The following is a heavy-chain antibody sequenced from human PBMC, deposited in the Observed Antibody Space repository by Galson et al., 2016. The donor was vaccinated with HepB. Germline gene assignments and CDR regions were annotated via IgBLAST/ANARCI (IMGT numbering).Heavy chain of an antibody. Sequence: QSGAEVKKPGESLKISCQGSGYSFTNQWIAWVRQMPGKGLEWMGIIYPGDSDTRYSPSFQGPVTLSADKSPSTANRQWISLKAPDTAIYYCARRGDNRGAEYYFDYWGQGTLVTVSS. CDR3: ARRGDNRGAEYYFDY. D-gene: IGHD3-16*01. CDR2: IYPGDSDT. J-gene: IGHJ4*02. CDR1: GYSFTNQW. V-gene: IGHV5-51*01.